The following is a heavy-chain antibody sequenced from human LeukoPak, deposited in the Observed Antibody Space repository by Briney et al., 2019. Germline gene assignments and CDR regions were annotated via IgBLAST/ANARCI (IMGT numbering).Heavy chain of an antibody. CDR1: GYTFTGYY. Sequence: ASVKVSCKASGYTFTGYYMHWVRQAPGQGLEWMGWINPNSGGTNYAQKFQGRVTMTRDTSISTAYMELSRLRSDDTAVYYCARVDIRTIVVVPAAIYYFDYWGQGTLVTVSP. J-gene: IGHJ4*02. D-gene: IGHD2-2*01. CDR3: ARVDIRTIVVVPAAIYYFDY. CDR2: INPNSGGT. V-gene: IGHV1-2*02.